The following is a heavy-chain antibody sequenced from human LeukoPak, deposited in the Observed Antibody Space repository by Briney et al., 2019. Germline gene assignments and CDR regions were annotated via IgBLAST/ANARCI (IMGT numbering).Heavy chain of an antibody. CDR1: GFTFSSYS. CDR3: AGVIAAADYYFDY. V-gene: IGHV3-21*01. J-gene: IGHJ4*02. CDR2: ISSSSSYI. Sequence: AGSLRLSCAASGFTFSSYSMNWVRQAPGKGLEWVSSISSSSSYIYYADSMKGRFTISRDNAKNSLYLQMNSLRAEDTAVYYCAGVIAAADYYFDYWGQGTLVTVSS. D-gene: IGHD6-13*01.